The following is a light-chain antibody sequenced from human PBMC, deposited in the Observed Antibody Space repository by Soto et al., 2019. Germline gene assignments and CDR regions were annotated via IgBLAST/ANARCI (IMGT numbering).Light chain of an antibody. CDR1: QSVSSN. CDR3: QQYNNWPRE. V-gene: IGKV3-15*01. J-gene: IGKJ1*01. Sequence: EIVMTQSPATLSVSPGERATLSCRASQSVSSNLAWYQQKPGQAPRLLIYGASTRATGIPARFSGSGSGTEFTLTISSLQSEDFAVYYCQQYNNWPREFGQGTKAEIK. CDR2: GAS.